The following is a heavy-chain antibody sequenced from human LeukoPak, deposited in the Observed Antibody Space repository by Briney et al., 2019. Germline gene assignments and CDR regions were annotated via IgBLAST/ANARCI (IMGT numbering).Heavy chain of an antibody. CDR2: FSWDNDRI. CDR1: GFTFDDYA. V-gene: IGHV3-9*01. J-gene: IGHJ5*02. CDR3: AKDFTSRPTVTRGFDP. Sequence: GGSLTLSCAASGFTFDDYAMHWLRQAPGRGLEWLSGFSWDNDRIDYADSVTGRFTISRDNAKNSLYLQMNRLRAEDTAFYCCAKDFTSRPTVTRGFDPWGRGTLVTVSS. D-gene: IGHD4-17*01.